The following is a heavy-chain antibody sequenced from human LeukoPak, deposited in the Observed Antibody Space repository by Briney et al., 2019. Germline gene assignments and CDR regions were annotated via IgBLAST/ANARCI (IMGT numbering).Heavy chain of an antibody. D-gene: IGHD5-12*01. Sequence: GASVKVSCKASGYTFTGYYMHWVRQAPGQGLEWMGWINPNSGGTIYAQKFQGWVTMTRDTSISTAYMELSRLRSDDTAVYYCARGRGYSDYYFDYWGQGTLVTVSS. J-gene: IGHJ4*02. CDR2: INPNSGGT. CDR3: ARGRGYSDYYFDY. V-gene: IGHV1-2*04. CDR1: GYTFTGYY.